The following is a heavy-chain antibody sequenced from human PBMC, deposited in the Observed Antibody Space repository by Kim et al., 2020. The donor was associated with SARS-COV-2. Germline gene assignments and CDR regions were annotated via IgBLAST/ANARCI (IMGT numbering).Heavy chain of an antibody. CDR3: AKGSGSYFDY. CDR2: NQ. D-gene: IGHD1-26*01. J-gene: IGHJ4*02. Sequence: NQYYADSVKGRFTITRDNSKNTLYLQMNSLRAEDTAVYYCAKGSGSYFDYWGQGTLVTVSS. V-gene: IGHV3-33*06.